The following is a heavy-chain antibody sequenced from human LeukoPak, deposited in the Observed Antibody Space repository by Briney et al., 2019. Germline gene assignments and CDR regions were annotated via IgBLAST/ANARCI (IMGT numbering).Heavy chain of an antibody. J-gene: IGHJ4*02. Sequence: PGGSLRLSCAASRFTFSRYGMHWVRQAPGKGLEWGAFIRYDGSNKYYADSVKGRFTISRDNSKNTLYLQMNSLRAEDTAVYYCAKEIWPTVTIPGWTYFDYWGQGALVTVSS. CDR2: IRYDGSNK. CDR1: RFTFSRYG. D-gene: IGHD4-17*01. V-gene: IGHV3-30*02. CDR3: AKEIWPTVTIPGWTYFDY.